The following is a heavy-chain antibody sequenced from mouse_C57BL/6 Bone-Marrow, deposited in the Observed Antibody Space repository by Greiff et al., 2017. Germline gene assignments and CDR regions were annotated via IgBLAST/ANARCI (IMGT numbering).Heavy chain of an antibody. D-gene: IGHD2-12*01. J-gene: IGHJ2*01. CDR2: ISYDGSN. CDR3: AREGDSPYYFDY. Sequence: EVQLLESGPGLVKPSQSLSLTCSVTGYSITSGYYWNWIRQFPGNKLEWMGYISYDGSNNYNPSLKNRIAIARDTSKNQFFLKLNSVTTEDTATYDCAREGDSPYYFDYWGQGTTLTVSS. V-gene: IGHV3-6*01. CDR1: GYSITSGYY.